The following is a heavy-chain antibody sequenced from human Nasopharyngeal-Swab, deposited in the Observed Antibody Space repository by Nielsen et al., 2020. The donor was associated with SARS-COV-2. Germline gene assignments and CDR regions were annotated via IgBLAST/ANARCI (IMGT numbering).Heavy chain of an antibody. V-gene: IGHV3-7*01. D-gene: IGHD4-11*01. Sequence: GGSLRLSCAASGFSFSTYWMSWVRQAPGKGLEWVANIKEDGSEKNYVESVRGRFTISRDNAKNSLYLQMSSLRAEDTAVYYCARDSDATLTEPGFDFWGQGTLVTVSS. J-gene: IGHJ4*02. CDR3: ARDSDATLTEPGFDF. CDR2: IKEDGSEK. CDR1: GFSFSTYW.